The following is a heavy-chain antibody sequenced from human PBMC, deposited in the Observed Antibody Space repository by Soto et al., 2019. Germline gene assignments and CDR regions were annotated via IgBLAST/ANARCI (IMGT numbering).Heavy chain of an antibody. J-gene: IGHJ5*02. CDR1: GGSISSYY. CDR3: ARNSGAHDFWSGYQP. Sequence: QVQLQESGPGLVKPSETLSLTCTVSGGSISSYYWSWIRQPPGKGLEWIGYIYYSGSTNYNPSLKGRVAISVDTSKNQFSLKLSSVTAADTAVYYCARNSGAHDFWSGYQPWGQGTLVTVSS. CDR2: IYYSGST. D-gene: IGHD3-3*01. V-gene: IGHV4-59*01.